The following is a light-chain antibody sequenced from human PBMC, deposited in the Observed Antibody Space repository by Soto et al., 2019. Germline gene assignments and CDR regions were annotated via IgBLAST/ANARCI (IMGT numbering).Light chain of an antibody. CDR3: GAWDNSLSGGRAV. CDR1: SSNIGNNY. Sequence: QSVLTQPPSVSAAPGQRGTISCSGSSSNIGNNYVSWYQQFPGTAPRLLIYDNNQRPSGIPARFSGSKSGTSATLNITGLQTGDEADYYCGAWDNSLSGGRAVFGGGTKLTVL. V-gene: IGLV1-51*01. J-gene: IGLJ3*02. CDR2: DNN.